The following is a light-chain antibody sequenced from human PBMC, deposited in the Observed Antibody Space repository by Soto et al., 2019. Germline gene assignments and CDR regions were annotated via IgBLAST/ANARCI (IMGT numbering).Light chain of an antibody. V-gene: IGLV2-18*02. CDR2: EVT. CDR1: SSDVGTYNR. Sequence: ALTQPPSVSGSPGQSVTISCTGTSSDVGTYNRVSWYQQSPGTGPKLMIYEVTNRPSGVPDRFSGSKSGNTASLTISGLQADDEADYYCSSYTTSSTFVIFGGGTKLTVL. J-gene: IGLJ2*01. CDR3: SSYTTSSTFVI.